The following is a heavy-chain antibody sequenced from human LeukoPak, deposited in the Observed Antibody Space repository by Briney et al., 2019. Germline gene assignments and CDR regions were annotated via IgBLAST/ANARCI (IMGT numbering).Heavy chain of an antibody. CDR2: IRYDGSNK. CDR1: GYTFTSYG. D-gene: IGHD3-9*01. V-gene: IGHV3-30*02. Sequence: SCKASGYTFTSYGMHWVRQAPGKGLEWVAFIRYDGSNKYYADSVKGRFTISRDNSKNTLYLQMNSLRAEDTAVYYCAKVSRSRYFDWLFGYWGQGTLVTVSS. J-gene: IGHJ4*02. CDR3: AKVSRSRYFDWLFGY.